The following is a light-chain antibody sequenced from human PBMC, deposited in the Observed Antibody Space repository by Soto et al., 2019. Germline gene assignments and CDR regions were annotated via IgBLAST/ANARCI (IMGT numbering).Light chain of an antibody. CDR2: GAS. Sequence: EIVMTQSPATLSVSPGERATLSCRASQSVSSNLAWYQQKPGQAPRLLIYGASTRATGIPARFSGSGSGTEFTLTISSLQSEDFAVYYCQKYNQWPWTFGPGTKVDI. CDR1: QSVSSN. J-gene: IGKJ1*01. CDR3: QKYNQWPWT. V-gene: IGKV3-15*01.